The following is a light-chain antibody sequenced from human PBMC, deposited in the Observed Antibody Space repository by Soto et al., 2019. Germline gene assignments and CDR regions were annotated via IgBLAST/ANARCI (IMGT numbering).Light chain of an antibody. CDR3: QQYGSSPKT. CDR2: GAS. J-gene: IGKJ1*01. Sequence: EIVLTQSPGTLSLSPGERATLSCRASQSVSSNYLAWYQQKPGQAPRPLIYGASSRATGIPDRFSGSGSGTDFTLTIRRLEPEDFAVYFCQQYGSSPKTFGQGTKVEIK. V-gene: IGKV3-20*01. CDR1: QSVSSNY.